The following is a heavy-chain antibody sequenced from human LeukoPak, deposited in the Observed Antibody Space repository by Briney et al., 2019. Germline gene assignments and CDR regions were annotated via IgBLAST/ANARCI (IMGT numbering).Heavy chain of an antibody. J-gene: IGHJ4*02. CDR1: GGSISSYY. CDR2: IYYSGST. V-gene: IGHV4-59*12. D-gene: IGHD5-18*01. Sequence: PSETLSLTCTVSGGSISSYYWSWIRQPPGKGLEWIGYIYYSGSTNYNPSLKSRVTISVDTSKNQFSLKLSSVTAADTAVYYCARDTAGFDYWGQGTLVTVSS. CDR3: ARDTAGFDY.